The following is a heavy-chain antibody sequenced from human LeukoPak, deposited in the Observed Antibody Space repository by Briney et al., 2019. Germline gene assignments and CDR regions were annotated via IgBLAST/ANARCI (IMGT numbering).Heavy chain of an antibody. CDR1: GFTFSSYG. J-gene: IGHJ4*02. CDR2: ISGSGGST. Sequence: SGGSLRLSCAASGFTFSSYGMSWVRQAPGKGLEWVSTISGSGGSTYYADSVKGRFTISRDNSKNTMYLQMNSLRVEDTAVYYCAKDPSSSSGWGQGTLVTVSS. D-gene: IGHD6-6*01. CDR3: AKDPSSSSG. V-gene: IGHV3-23*01.